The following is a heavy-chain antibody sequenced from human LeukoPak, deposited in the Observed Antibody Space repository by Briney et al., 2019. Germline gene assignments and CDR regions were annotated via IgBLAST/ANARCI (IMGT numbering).Heavy chain of an antibody. Sequence: PGGSLRLSCAASGFIFRNYAMSWVRQAPGKGLVWVSALSDSGSRTHYADSVRGRFTISRDNARNSVYSEMTSLRAEDTAFYHCVRHFNSVATMQIDYWGQGTLVSVSS. D-gene: IGHD5-12*01. CDR3: VRHFNSVATMQIDY. CDR2: LSDSGSRT. V-gene: IGHV3-23*01. J-gene: IGHJ4*02. CDR1: GFIFRNYA.